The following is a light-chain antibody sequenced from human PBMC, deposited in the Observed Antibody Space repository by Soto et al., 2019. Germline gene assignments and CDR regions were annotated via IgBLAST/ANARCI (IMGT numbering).Light chain of an antibody. V-gene: IGKV3-20*01. CDR2: GAS. J-gene: IGKJ1*01. CDR3: QRHGAT. CDR1: QTVRNNY. Sequence: EFVLTQSPGTLSLSPGERATLSCRASQTVRNNYLAWYQQEPGQAPRLLIYGASSRATGIPDRFSGSGSGTDFTLTISGLEPEDSAAYYCQRHGATFGQGTKVDI.